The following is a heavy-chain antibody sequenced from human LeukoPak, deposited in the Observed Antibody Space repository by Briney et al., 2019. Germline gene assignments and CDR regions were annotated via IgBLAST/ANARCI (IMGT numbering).Heavy chain of an antibody. D-gene: IGHD6-19*01. V-gene: IGHV3-64*01. CDR2: ISSNGGST. Sequence: PGGSLRLSCAASGFTFSSYAMHWVRQAPGKGLEYVSAISSNGGSTYYANSVKGRFTISRDNSKNTPYLQMGSLRAEDMAVYYCARDLYSSGWYLGAFDIWGQGTMVTVSS. CDR3: ARDLYSSGWYLGAFDI. CDR1: GFTFSSYA. J-gene: IGHJ3*02.